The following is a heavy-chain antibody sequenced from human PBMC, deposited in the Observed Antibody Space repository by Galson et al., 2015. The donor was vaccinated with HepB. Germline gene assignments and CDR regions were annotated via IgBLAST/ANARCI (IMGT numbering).Heavy chain of an antibody. D-gene: IGHD3-9*01. CDR3: AREARYFGRGIWYFDL. CDR2: IYYSGST. J-gene: IGHJ2*01. V-gene: IGHV4-39*07. Sequence: SETLSLTCTVSGGSISSSSYYWGWIRQPPGKGLEWIGSIYYSGSTYYNPSLKSRVTISVDTSKNQFSLKLSSVTAADTAVYYCAREARYFGRGIWYFDLWGRGTLVTVSS. CDR1: GGSISSSSYY.